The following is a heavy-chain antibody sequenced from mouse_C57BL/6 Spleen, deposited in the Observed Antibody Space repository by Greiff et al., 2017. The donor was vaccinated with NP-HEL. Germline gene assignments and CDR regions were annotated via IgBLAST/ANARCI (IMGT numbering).Heavy chain of an antibody. J-gene: IGHJ4*01. V-gene: IGHV1-55*01. CDR3: ARYLYGSYAMDY. Sequence: QVQLKQPGAELVKPGALVKMSCKASGYTFTSYWITWVKQRPGQGLEWIGDIYPGSGSTNYNEKFKSKATLTVDTSSSTAYMQLSSLTSEDSAVYYCARYLYGSYAMDYWGQGTSVTVSS. CDR1: GYTFTSYW. D-gene: IGHD1-1*01. CDR2: IYPGSGST.